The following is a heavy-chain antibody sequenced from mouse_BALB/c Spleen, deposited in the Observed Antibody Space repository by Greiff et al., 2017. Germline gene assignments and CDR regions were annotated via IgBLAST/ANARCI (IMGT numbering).Heavy chain of an antibody. CDR3: AERPVDRSHYWYFDV. Sequence: EVKLVESGGGLVKPGGSLKLSCAASGFTFSSYAMPWVRQTPEKRLEWVATISSGGGYNYYPDSVKGRFTISRDNAKNTLYLQMSSLMSEDTAQYYYAERPVDRSHYWYFDVWGAGTTVTVSS. CDR2: ISSGGGYN. D-gene: IGHD2-12*01. J-gene: IGHJ1*01. CDR1: GFTFSSYA. V-gene: IGHV5-9-3*01.